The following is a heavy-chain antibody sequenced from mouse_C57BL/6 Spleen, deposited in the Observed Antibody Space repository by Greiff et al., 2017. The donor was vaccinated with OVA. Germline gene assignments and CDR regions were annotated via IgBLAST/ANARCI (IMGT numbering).Heavy chain of an antibody. CDR3: AKDYYGSSYDAMDY. V-gene: IGHV1-81*01. CDR1: GYTFTSYG. CDR2: IYPRSGNT. D-gene: IGHD1-1*01. Sequence: LVESGAELARPGASVKLSCKASGYTFTSYGISWVKQRTGQGLEWIGEIYPRSGNTYYNEKFKGKATLTADKSSSTAYMELRSLTSEDSAVYFCAKDYYGSSYDAMDYWGQGTSVTVSS. J-gene: IGHJ4*01.